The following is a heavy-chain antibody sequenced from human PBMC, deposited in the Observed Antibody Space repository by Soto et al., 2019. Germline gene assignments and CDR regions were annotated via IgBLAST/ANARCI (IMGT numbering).Heavy chain of an antibody. CDR1: GGSISSYY. D-gene: IGHD6-6*01. CDR2: IYYSGST. Sequence: PSETLSLTCTVSGGSISSYYWSWIRQPPGKGLEWIGYIYYSGSTNYNPSLKSRVTISVDTSKNQFSLKLSSVTAADTAVYYCARLAYSSSSRFDPWGQGTLVTVSS. J-gene: IGHJ5*02. CDR3: ARLAYSSSSRFDP. V-gene: IGHV4-59*08.